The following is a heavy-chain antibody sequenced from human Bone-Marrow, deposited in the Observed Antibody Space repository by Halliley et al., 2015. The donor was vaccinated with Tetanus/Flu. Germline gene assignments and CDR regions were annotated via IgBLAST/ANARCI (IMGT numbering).Heavy chain of an antibody. CDR2: IYYSGST. V-gene: IGHV4-59*01. J-gene: IGHJ4*02. D-gene: IGHD6-13*01. Sequence: TLSLTCIVSGDSMSSYYWSRIRQPPGKGLEWIGYIYYSGSTNYNPSLKSRVTISVDTSKNQFSLKLTSVTAADTAVYYCARQQLPNGAYYFDYWGQGTLVTVSS. CDR3: ARQQLPNGAYYFDY. CDR1: GDSMSSYY.